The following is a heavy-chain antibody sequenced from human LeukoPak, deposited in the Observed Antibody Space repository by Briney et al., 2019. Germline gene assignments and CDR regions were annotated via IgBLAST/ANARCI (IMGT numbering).Heavy chain of an antibody. CDR3: AILNLYSSSWVFDY. D-gene: IGHD6-13*01. Sequence: SETLSLTCTVSGVSISSYYWSWIRQPAGKGLEWIGRIYTSGSTNYNPSLKSRVTISVNTSKNQFSLKLSSVTAADTAVYYCAILNLYSSSWVFDYWGQGTLVTVSS. CDR1: GVSISSYY. J-gene: IGHJ4*02. CDR2: IYTSGST. V-gene: IGHV4-4*07.